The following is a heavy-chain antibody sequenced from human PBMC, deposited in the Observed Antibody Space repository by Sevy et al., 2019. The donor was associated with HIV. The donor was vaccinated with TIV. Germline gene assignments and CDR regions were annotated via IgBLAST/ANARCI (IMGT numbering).Heavy chain of an antibody. CDR1: GFTFNNYA. V-gene: IGHV3-30*04. CDR2: IPDDGNNI. J-gene: IGHJ4*02. D-gene: IGHD6-13*01. CDR3: ARGGFSSSWSLGNYFDY. Sequence: GGSLRLSCATSGFTFNNYALHWVRQAPGKGLERVAVIPDDGNNIYYADSVKGRFTISRDNSKSTLFLQMNSLRAEDTAVYYCARGGFSSSWSLGNYFDYWGQGTLVTVSS.